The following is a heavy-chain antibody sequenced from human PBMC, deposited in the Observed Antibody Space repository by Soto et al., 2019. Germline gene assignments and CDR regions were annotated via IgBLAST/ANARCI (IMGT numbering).Heavy chain of an antibody. J-gene: IGHJ6*02. Sequence: GASLRLSCATSGFTFSSYAMHWVRQAPCKGLEWVAVIPYDGSNKNHADTVKGRFTISRDNSKNTLYLQMNSLRAEDTAVYYCARGYDFWSGYYYPYGMDVWGQGTTVTVSS. D-gene: IGHD3-3*01. V-gene: IGHV3-30-3*01. CDR2: IPYDGSNK. CDR3: ARGYDFWSGYYYPYGMDV. CDR1: GFTFSSYA.